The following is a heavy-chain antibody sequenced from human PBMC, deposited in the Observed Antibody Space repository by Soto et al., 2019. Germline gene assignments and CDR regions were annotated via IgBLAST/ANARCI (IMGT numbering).Heavy chain of an antibody. V-gene: IGHV3-74*01. D-gene: IGHD5-12*01. CDR3: ARSTSLRPSDY. CDR2: INSDGSSI. J-gene: IGHJ4*02. CDR1: GFPFNRYW. Sequence: EVQLVESGGGLVQPGGSLRLSCAASGFPFNRYWMHWVRQAPGKGPVWVSRINSDGSSISYTHSVKGRFTISRNNAENTLYLQMESLRAEDTAVYYCARSTSLRPSDYWGQGTLVSVSS.